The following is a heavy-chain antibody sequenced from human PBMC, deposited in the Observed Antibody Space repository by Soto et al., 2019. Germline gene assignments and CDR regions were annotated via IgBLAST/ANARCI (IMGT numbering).Heavy chain of an antibody. D-gene: IGHD2-2*02. CDR2: INAGNGNT. J-gene: IGHJ5*02. Sequence: ASVKVSCKASGYTFTSYAMHWVRQAPGQRLEWMGWINAGNGNTKYSQKFQGRVTITRDTSASTAYMELSSLRSEDTAVYYCARESRVCRSTSCYRGFWFDPWGQGTLLTVSS. V-gene: IGHV1-3*01. CDR3: ARESRVCRSTSCYRGFWFDP. CDR1: GYTFTSYA.